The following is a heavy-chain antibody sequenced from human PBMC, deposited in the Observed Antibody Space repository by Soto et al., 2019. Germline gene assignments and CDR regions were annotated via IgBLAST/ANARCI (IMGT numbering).Heavy chain of an antibody. J-gene: IGHJ4*02. CDR2: ISNDGSNK. Sequence: QVQLVESGGGVVQPGMSLSLSCAASGFTFSNYGMHWVRQAPGKGLEWVTLISNDGSNKFYADSVKGRFTSSRDNSKNTLYLQMTSLQTEDPAVYYCAKDGADTGTYNFEYWGQGTLVTVSS. V-gene: IGHV3-30*18. D-gene: IGHD1-26*01. CDR1: GFTFSNYG. CDR3: AKDGADTGTYNFEY.